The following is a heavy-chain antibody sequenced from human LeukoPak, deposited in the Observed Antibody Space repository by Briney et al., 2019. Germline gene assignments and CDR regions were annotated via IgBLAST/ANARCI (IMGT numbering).Heavy chain of an antibody. CDR1: GFTFSSYS. CDR2: ISSSSSYI. D-gene: IGHD3-10*01. J-gene: IGHJ4*02. V-gene: IGHV3-21*01. Sequence: GGSLRLSCAASGFTFSSYSMKLVRQAPGKGLEWVSSISSSSSYIYYADSVKGRFTISRDNAKNSLYLQMNSLRAEDTAVYYCARDPRAYYYGSGSYEPSDYWGQGTLVTVSS. CDR3: ARDPRAYYYGSGSYEPSDY.